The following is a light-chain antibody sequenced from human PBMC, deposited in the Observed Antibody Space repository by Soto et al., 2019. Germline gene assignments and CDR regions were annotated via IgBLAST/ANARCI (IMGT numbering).Light chain of an antibody. V-gene: IGKV3-11*01. CDR1: QSVSSY. CDR2: DAS. Sequence: EIVLTQSPATLSLSPGERATLSCRASQSVSSYLAWYQQKPGQAPRLLIYDASNRSTGITVRFSGSGSWTDFTLTISSLEPEDFAVYYCQQRSNWPPITFGQGTRLEIK. J-gene: IGKJ5*01. CDR3: QQRSNWPPIT.